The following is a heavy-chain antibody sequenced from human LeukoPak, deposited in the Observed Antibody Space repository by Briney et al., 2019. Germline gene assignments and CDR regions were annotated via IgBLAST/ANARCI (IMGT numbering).Heavy chain of an antibody. V-gene: IGHV1-69*06. CDR2: VIPIFGTA. CDR1: RGTFSSYA. J-gene: IGHJ6*03. D-gene: IGHD3-3*01. CDR3: ATTAGPAGGGHLLEKGLDDNHFYMDV. Sequence: GSSVKVSCKASRGTFSSYAISWVRQAPGQGLEWMGGVIPIFGTANYAQKFQGRVTITADTSTSRAYMELSSLRSEDTAMYYCATTAGPAGGGHLLEKGLDDNHFYMDVWGKGTTVTVSS.